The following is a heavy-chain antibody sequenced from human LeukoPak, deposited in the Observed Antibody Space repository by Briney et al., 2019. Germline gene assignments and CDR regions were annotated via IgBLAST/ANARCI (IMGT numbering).Heavy chain of an antibody. J-gene: IGHJ4*02. Sequence: SETLSLTCTVSGGSISSDNYYWGWIRQPPGEGLEWIGTIYYSGNTYYNPSLRTRVTISVDTSKKQFSLKLSSVTAADTAVYYCARHLFGSGYYPDYWGQGTLVTVSS. D-gene: IGHD3-22*01. CDR2: IYYSGNT. V-gene: IGHV4-39*01. CDR3: ARHLFGSGYYPDY. CDR1: GGSISSDNYY.